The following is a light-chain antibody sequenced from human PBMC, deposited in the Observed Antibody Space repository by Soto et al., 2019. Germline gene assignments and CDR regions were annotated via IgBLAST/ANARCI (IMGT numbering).Light chain of an antibody. CDR2: GAS. CDR3: QQYGSSGT. V-gene: IGKV3D-15*01. J-gene: IGKJ1*01. CDR1: QSVNIY. Sequence: EIVMTQSPATLSVSPGERATLSCRASQSVNIYLAWYQQKPGQAPRLLIFGASSRATGIPARFSGSVSGTEFNLTISSLQSEDFAVYYCQQYGSSGTFGQGTKVDIK.